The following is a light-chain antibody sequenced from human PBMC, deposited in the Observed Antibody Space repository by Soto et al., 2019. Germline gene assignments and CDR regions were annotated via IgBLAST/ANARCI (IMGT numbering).Light chain of an antibody. CDR2: RNN. Sequence: QSVLTQPPSASGTPGQRVTISCSGSSSNIGSKYVYWYQQLPGTAPKLLMYRNNQRPSGVPDRFSGSKPGTSASLAISGLRSEDEADYYCAAWDAGVSGPAFGGGTKVTVL. J-gene: IGLJ2*01. CDR3: AAWDAGVSGPA. CDR1: SSNIGSKY. V-gene: IGLV1-47*01.